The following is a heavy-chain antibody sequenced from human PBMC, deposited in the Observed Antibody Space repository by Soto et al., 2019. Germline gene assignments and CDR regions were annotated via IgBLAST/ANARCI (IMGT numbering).Heavy chain of an antibody. J-gene: IGHJ6*02. Sequence: QVQLVESGGGVVQPGRSLRLSCAASGFTFSTYGMHWVRQAPGKGLEWVAFISYDVSNKYYADSVRGRFTISRDNSKNTLFLQMNSLRADDRAVYYCAKTPYKYWSNSLFYAMDVWGQGTTVTVSS. CDR3: AKTPYKYWSNSLFYAMDV. V-gene: IGHV3-30*18. D-gene: IGHD2-2*01. CDR1: GFTFSTYG. CDR2: ISYDVSNK.